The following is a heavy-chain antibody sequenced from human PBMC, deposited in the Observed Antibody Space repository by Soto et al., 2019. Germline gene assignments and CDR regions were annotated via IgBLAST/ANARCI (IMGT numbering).Heavy chain of an antibody. CDR1: GYTFTSYA. D-gene: IGHD4-4*01. CDR3: ARLHRIDYYYYMDV. V-gene: IGHV1-3*01. CDR2: INAGNGNT. Sequence: ASVKVSCKASGYTFTSYAMHWVRQAPGQRLEWMGWINAGNGNTKYSQKFQGRVTITRDTSASTAYMELSSLRSEDTAVYYCARLHRIDYYYYMDVWGKGTTVTVS. J-gene: IGHJ6*03.